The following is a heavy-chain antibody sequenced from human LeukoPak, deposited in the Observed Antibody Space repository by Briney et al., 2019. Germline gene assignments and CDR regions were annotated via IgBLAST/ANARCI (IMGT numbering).Heavy chain of an antibody. Sequence: PGGSLRLSFSASGNYWMHWVRPAPGKGLVWVSHINSDGSWTSYADSVKGRFTISKDNAKNTVYLQMNNLRAEDTAVYYCVSFYETYWGRGTLVTVSS. CDR3: VSFYETY. V-gene: IGHV3-74*01. CDR1: GNYW. D-gene: IGHD2/OR15-2a*01. CDR2: INSDGSWT. J-gene: IGHJ4*02.